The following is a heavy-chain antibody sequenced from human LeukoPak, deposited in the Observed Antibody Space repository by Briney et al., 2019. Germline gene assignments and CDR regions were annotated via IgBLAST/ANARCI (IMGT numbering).Heavy chain of an antibody. CDR3: AKDSEQWLVGGWFDP. J-gene: IGHJ5*02. Sequence: PGGSLRLSCAASGFTFSSYAMSWVRQAPGKGLEWVSAISGCGGSTYYADSVKGRFTISRDNSKNTLYLQMNSLRAEDTAVYYCAKDSEQWLVGGWFDPWGQGTLVTVSS. D-gene: IGHD6-19*01. CDR2: ISGCGGST. V-gene: IGHV3-23*01. CDR1: GFTFSSYA.